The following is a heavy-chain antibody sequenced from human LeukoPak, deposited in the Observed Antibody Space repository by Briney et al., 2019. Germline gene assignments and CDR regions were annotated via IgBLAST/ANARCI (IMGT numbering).Heavy chain of an antibody. Sequence: RASVKVSCKASGYTFTGYYMHWVRQAPGQGLEWMGWINPNSGGTNYAQKFQGRVTMTRDTSISTAYMELSRLRSDDTAVYYCARDGELRYFDWLLMGPWFDPWGQGTLVTVSS. CDR1: GYTFTGYY. V-gene: IGHV1-2*02. CDR2: INPNSGGT. J-gene: IGHJ5*02. CDR3: ARDGELRYFDWLLMGPWFDP. D-gene: IGHD3-9*01.